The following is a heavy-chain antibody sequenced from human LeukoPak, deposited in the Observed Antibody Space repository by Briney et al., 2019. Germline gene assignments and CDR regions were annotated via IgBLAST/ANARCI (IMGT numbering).Heavy chain of an antibody. CDR2: IIPIFGTA. V-gene: IGHV1-69*13. J-gene: IGHJ5*02. CDR1: GGTFSSYA. Sequence: ASVKVSCEASGGTFSSYAISWVRQAPGQGLEWMGGIIPIFGTANYAQKFQGRVTITADESTSTAYMELSSLRSEDTAVYYCARRIGYSGYDLNYWFDPWGQGTLVTVSS. D-gene: IGHD5-12*01. CDR3: ARRIGYSGYDLNYWFDP.